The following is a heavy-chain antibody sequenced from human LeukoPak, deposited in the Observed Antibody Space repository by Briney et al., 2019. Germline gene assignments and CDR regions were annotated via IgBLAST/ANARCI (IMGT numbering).Heavy chain of an antibody. CDR1: GGFFSGYY. V-gene: IGHV4-34*01. CDR3: AGVISTRLSMIRRVTGGFDY. Sequence: PSETLSLTCAVYGGFFSGYYWSWLRQPPGKGLEWIGEINHSGSTNYNPSLKSRVTISVDTSKNQFSLKLSSVTAADTAVYYCAGVISTRLSMIRRVTGGFDYWGQGTLVTVSS. CDR2: INHSGST. D-gene: IGHD3-10*01. J-gene: IGHJ4*02.